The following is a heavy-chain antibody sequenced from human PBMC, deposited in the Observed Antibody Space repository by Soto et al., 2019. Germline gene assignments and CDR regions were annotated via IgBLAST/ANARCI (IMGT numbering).Heavy chain of an antibody. CDR3: ARTAAAGKYYYGMDV. J-gene: IGHJ6*02. Sequence: SETLSLTCTVSGGSISSYYWSWIRQPPGKGLEWIGYIYYSGSTNYNPSLKSRVTISVDTSKNQFSLKLSSVTAADTAMYYCARTAAAGKYYYGMDVWGQGTTVTVSS. V-gene: IGHV4-59*01. CDR2: IYYSGST. D-gene: IGHD6-13*01. CDR1: GGSISSYY.